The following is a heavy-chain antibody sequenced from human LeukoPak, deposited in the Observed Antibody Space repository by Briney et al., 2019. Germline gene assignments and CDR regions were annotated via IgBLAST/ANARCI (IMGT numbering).Heavy chain of an antibody. CDR1: GYTFTGYY. V-gene: IGHV1-2*02. CDR3: ARAPLWFETSNWFDP. J-gene: IGHJ5*02. D-gene: IGHD3-10*01. Sequence: ASVTVSCKASGYTFTGYYMHWVRQAPGQGLEWMGWINPNSGGTNYAQKFQGRVTMTRDMSISTAYMELSRLRSDDTAVYYCARAPLWFETSNWFDPWGQGTLVTVSS. CDR2: INPNSGGT.